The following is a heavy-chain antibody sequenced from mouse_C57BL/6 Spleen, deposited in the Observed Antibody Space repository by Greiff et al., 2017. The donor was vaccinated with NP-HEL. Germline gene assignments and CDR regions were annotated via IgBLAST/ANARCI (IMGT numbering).Heavy chain of an antibody. CDR1: GYTFTDYY. V-gene: IGHV1-19*01. CDR2: INPYNGGT. Sequence: VQLQQSGPVLVKPGASVKMSCKASGYTFTDYYMNWVKQSHGKSLEWIGVINPYNGGTSYNQKFKGKATLTVDKSSSTAYMELNSLTSEDSAVXYGERKGVYYGSNKDGYFDVWGTGTTAPVSS. D-gene: IGHD1-1*01. CDR3: ERKGVYYGSNKDGYFDV. J-gene: IGHJ1*03.